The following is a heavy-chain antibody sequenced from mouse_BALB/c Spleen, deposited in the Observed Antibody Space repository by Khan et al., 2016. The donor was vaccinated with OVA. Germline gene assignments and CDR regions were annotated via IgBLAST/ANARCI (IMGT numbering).Heavy chain of an antibody. V-gene: IGHV1-9*01. Sequence: QVQLKESGAELMKPGASVKISCKATGYTFSSYWIEWVKQRPGHGLEWIGEILPGSGSTNYNEKFKGKATFTADTSSNTAYMQLSSLTSEDSAVYYCARSGCYYAMDYWGQGTSDTVSS. D-gene: IGHD1-3*01. CDR1: GYTFSSYW. CDR3: ARSGCYYAMDY. J-gene: IGHJ4*01. CDR2: ILPGSGST.